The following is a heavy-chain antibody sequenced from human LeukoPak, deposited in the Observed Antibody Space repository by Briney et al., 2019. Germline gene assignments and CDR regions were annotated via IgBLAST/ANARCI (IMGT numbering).Heavy chain of an antibody. CDR1: GFSFSDHN. V-gene: IGHV3-11*04. CDR3: ARVTYAVPDY. Sequence: GGSLRLSCAASGFSFSDHNMDWVRQAPGKGLEWVSYISSSGNNIYFADSVKGRFTISRDNAKNSLFLQMNSLRAEDTAVYYCARVTYAVPDYWGQGTLVTVSS. J-gene: IGHJ4*02. CDR2: ISSSGNNI. D-gene: IGHD2/OR15-2a*01.